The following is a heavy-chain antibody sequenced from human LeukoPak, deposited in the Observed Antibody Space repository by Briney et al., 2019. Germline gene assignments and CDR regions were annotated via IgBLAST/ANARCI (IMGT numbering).Heavy chain of an antibody. CDR1: GFXFSNYW. CDR2: IKQDGSDK. D-gene: IGHD4-17*01. Sequence: PGGSLRLSCAASGFXFSNYWMSWVRQAPGEGLEWVANIKQDGSDKYYVDSVKGRFTISRDNAKNSLYLQMNSLRAEDTAVYYCARDTVATTFDYWGQGTVVTVSS. CDR3: ARDTVATTFDY. V-gene: IGHV3-7*04. J-gene: IGHJ4*02.